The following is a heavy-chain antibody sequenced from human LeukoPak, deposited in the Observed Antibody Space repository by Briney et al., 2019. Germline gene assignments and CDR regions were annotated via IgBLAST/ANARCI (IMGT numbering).Heavy chain of an antibody. J-gene: IGHJ5*02. V-gene: IGHV4-59*08. CDR3: ARSTTVTTWGVWFDP. D-gene: IGHD4-11*01. CDR1: GGSISSYY. CDR2: IYYSGST. Sequence: PPETLSLTCTVSGGSISSYYWSWIRQPPGKGLEWIGYIYYSGSTNYNPSLKSRVAISVDTSKIQFSLKLSSVTAADTAVYYCARSTTVTTWGVWFDPWGQGTLVTVSS.